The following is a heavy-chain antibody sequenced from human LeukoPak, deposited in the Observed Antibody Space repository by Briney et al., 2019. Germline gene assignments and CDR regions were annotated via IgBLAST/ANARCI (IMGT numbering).Heavy chain of an antibody. V-gene: IGHV3-73*01. Sequence: PGGSLKLSCAASGFTFSGSAMHWVRQASGKGLEWVGRIRSKANSCATAYAASVKGRFTISRDDSKNTAYLQMNSLKTEDTAVYYCTSGSGSYSWYWGQGTLVTVSS. CDR2: IRSKANSCAT. CDR3: TSGSGSYSWY. J-gene: IGHJ4*02. CDR1: GFTFSGSA. D-gene: IGHD3-10*01.